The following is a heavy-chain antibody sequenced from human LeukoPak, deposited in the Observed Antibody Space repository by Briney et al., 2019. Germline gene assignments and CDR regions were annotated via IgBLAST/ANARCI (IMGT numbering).Heavy chain of an antibody. Sequence: APLKGSCKTSRYTFTTYGICWVRQAPGQQLECVGGSSSYNGNTNYAQKLQGRVTRATDTTTSTVYMELRSLRSDDTAVYCCAREGDTAMANSYYYGMDVWGQGTTVTVS. J-gene: IGHJ6*01. CDR3: AREGDTAMANSYYYGMDV. V-gene: IGHV1-18*01. D-gene: IGHD5-18*01. CDR2: SSSYNGNT. CDR1: RYTFTTYG.